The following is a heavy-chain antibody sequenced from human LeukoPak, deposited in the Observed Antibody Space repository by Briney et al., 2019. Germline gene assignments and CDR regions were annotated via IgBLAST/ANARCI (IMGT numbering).Heavy chain of an antibody. Sequence: GGSLRLSCAASGFTFSSYSMNWVRQAPGKGLEWVSYISSSSSTIYYADSVKGRFSISRDSSKNILYLQMNSLRAEDTAVYYCAKDRCSNGIGCYYYYMDVWGKGTTVTISS. D-gene: IGHD2-8*01. V-gene: IGHV3-48*01. CDR1: GFTFSSYS. CDR2: ISSSSSTI. CDR3: AKDRCSNGIGCYYYYMDV. J-gene: IGHJ6*03.